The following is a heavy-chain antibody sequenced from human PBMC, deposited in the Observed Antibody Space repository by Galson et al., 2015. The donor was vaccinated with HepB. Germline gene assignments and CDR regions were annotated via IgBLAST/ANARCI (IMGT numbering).Heavy chain of an antibody. CDR1: GFTFSNYG. J-gene: IGHJ4*02. CDR2: ISSVSNVI. Sequence: SLRLSCAAAGFTFSNYGMNWVRQAPGRGLEWISYISSVSNVIYCSDSVKGRFTISRDNAKSSLYLQMSSLRAEDTALYYCARDPRGGRDFDYWGQGTLVAVSS. CDR3: ARDPRGGRDFDY. V-gene: IGHV3-48*01. D-gene: IGHD1-1*01.